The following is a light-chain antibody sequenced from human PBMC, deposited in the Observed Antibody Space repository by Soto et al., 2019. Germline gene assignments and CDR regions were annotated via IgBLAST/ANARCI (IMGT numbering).Light chain of an antibody. CDR1: QSVSINY. V-gene: IGKV3-20*01. Sequence: EIVLTQSPGTLSLSPGDRATLSCRASQSVSINYLAWYQQKHGQAPRLLIYGASRGAAGIPDRFSGSGSGTDFTLSVSRLEPEDFAVYFCQQYGRSPMFTLGQGTKLEVK. CDR2: GAS. J-gene: IGKJ2*01. CDR3: QQYGRSPMFT.